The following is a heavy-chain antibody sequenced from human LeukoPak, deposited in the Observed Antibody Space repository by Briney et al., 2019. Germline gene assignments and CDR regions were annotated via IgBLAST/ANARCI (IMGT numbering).Heavy chain of an antibody. D-gene: IGHD3-22*01. CDR2: IYYTGST. V-gene: IGHV4-59*01. Sequence: WETLSLTCTVSGGSMSSYYWSWIRQPPGKGLEWIGYIYYTGSTDYNPSLKSRVTISVDTSKNQFSLKPSSVTAADAALYYCARDYTMTHAFDIWGQGTLVTVSS. CDR1: GGSMSSYY. J-gene: IGHJ3*02. CDR3: ARDYTMTHAFDI.